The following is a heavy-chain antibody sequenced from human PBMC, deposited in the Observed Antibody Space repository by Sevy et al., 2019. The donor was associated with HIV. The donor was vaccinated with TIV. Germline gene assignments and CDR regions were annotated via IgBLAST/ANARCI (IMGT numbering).Heavy chain of an antibody. J-gene: IGHJ4*02. Sequence: ASVKVSCKVSGYTLTELSMHWVRQAPGKGLEWMGGFDPEDGETIYAQKFQGRVTMTEDTSTDTAYMELSSLRSEDTAVYYCATAEGGCYGSGSYVDWGQGTLVTVSS. CDR2: FDPEDGET. D-gene: IGHD3-10*01. V-gene: IGHV1-24*01. CDR3: ATAEGGCYGSGSYVD. CDR1: GYTLTELS.